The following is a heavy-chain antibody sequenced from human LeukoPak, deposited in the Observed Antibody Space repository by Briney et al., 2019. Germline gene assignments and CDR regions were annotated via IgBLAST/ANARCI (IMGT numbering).Heavy chain of an antibody. V-gene: IGHV3-66*03. CDR3: ARDRAATQHWVEYDT. D-gene: IGHD7-27*01. CDR1: EFLVSNYY. Sequence: GGSLRLSCAASEFLVSNYYMSWVRQAPGKGLEWVSLIGDTGETFYIDFVKGRFTISRDDSKNTVYLQMKRLRVEDTAVYFCARDRAATQHWVEYDTWGQGTLVTVSS. CDR2: IGDTGET. J-gene: IGHJ5*02.